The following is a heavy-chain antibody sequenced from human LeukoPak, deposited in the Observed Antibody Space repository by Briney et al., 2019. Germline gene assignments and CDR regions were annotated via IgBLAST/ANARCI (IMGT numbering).Heavy chain of an antibody. V-gene: IGHV4-59*01. D-gene: IGHD2-15*01. CDR2: ISYSGTT. CDR1: GGSINSYC. Sequence: KPSETLSLTCTVSGGSINSYCWSWIRQPPGKGLEWIGGISYSGTTNYNPSLKRRVTISVDTSKNQFSLKMSSVTAAETAAYYCAIYEGGRGKPKFDYWGQGALVTVSS. J-gene: IGHJ4*02. CDR3: AIYEGGRGKPKFDY.